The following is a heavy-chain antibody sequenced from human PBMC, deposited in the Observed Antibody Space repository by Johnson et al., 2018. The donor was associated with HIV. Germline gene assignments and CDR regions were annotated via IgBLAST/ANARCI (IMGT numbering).Heavy chain of an antibody. V-gene: IGHV3-30*03. CDR1: GFTFSGYG. D-gene: IGHD3-22*01. J-gene: IGHJ3*02. Sequence: QVQLVESGGGVVQPGKSLRLSCAASGFTFSGYGMHWVRQAPGKGLEWVAVISYDGSNKYYVDSVKGRFTISRDNSKNTLYLQMNSLRAEDTAVYYCARWGSMIEAAFDIWGQGTMVTVSS. CDR2: ISYDGSNK. CDR3: ARWGSMIEAAFDI.